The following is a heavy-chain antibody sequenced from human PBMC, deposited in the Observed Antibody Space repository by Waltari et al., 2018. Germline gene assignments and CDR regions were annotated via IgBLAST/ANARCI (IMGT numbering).Heavy chain of an antibody. CDR3: ARGASTRGDY. D-gene: IGHD2-2*01. Sequence: WVRQVPGKGLVWVSRIHSDGGSTSYADSVKGRFIISRDNAKNTLYLQMNSLRAEDTAVYYCARGASTRGDYWGQGTLVTVSS. CDR2: IHSDGGST. V-gene: IGHV3-74*01. J-gene: IGHJ4*02.